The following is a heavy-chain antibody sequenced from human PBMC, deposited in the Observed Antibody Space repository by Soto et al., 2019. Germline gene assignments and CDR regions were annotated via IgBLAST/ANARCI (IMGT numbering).Heavy chain of an antibody. CDR1: GYTFTGYY. D-gene: IGHD3-10*01. Sequence: ASVKVSCKASGYTFTGYYMHWVRQAPGQGLEWMGWINPNSGGTNYAQKFQGWVTMTRDTSISTAYMELSRLRSDDTAVYYCAIDQGLYGSGSYYGMDVWGKGTTVTVSS. CDR2: INPNSGGT. J-gene: IGHJ6*04. V-gene: IGHV1-2*04. CDR3: AIDQGLYGSGSYYGMDV.